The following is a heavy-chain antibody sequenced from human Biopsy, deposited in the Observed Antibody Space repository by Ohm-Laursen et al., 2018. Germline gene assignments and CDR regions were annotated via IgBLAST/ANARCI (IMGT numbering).Heavy chain of an antibody. J-gene: IGHJ6*02. V-gene: IGHV3-21*01. CDR2: VTTTSSYI. CDR3: ARESALKWYQSLSYFNGMDV. D-gene: IGHD2-2*01. CDR1: GFDFSDYS. Sequence: GSLRLSCSASGFDFSDYSMSRVRQAPGKGLEWVSSVTTTSSYIYYADSVKGRFTISRDNAKNSLYLQMNSLRAEDTAVYYCARESALKWYQSLSYFNGMDVWGQGTTVTVSS.